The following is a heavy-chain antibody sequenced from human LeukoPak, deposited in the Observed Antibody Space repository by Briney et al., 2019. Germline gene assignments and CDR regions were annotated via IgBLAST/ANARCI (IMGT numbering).Heavy chain of an antibody. CDR1: GASISGWY. Sequence: SETLPLTCTVSGASISGWYWSWIRQPPGKGLEWIGYVYGSGYTNYNPSLKSRVTMSIDTSKNHFSLKLTSVTAADTATYYCARETSLAGFASGLGFNYWGQGILVTVSS. J-gene: IGHJ4*02. V-gene: IGHV4-59*01. D-gene: IGHD6-19*01. CDR2: VYGSGYT. CDR3: ARETSLAGFASGLGFNY.